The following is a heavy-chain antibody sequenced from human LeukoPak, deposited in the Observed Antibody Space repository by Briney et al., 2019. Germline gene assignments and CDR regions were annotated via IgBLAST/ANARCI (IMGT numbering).Heavy chain of an antibody. CDR3: ARDGGGRYYYYMDV. J-gene: IGHJ6*03. CDR1: GYTFTGYY. V-gene: IGHV1-2*02. CDR2: IYPNSGGT. D-gene: IGHD2-15*01. Sequence: GASVKVSCKASGYTFTGYYMHWVRQAPGQGLEWMGWIYPNSGGTNYAQKFQGRVTMTRDTSISTAYMELSRLRSDDTAVYYCARDGGGRYYYYMDVWGKGTTVTVSS.